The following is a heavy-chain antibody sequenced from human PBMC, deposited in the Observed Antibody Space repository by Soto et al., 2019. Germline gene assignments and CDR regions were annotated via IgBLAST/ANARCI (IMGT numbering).Heavy chain of an antibody. CDR1: GYTFTTYG. D-gene: IGHD2-2*01. Sequence: QVLLVQSGAEVKKPGASVKVSCKASGYTFTTYGINWVRQAPGQGLEWMGWVSPYNGDTTYAQKFQGLVTMTTDPSTRTAYLEPRSLRSDDTAVYYCAREVGHMDVWGQGTTVTVSS. CDR2: VSPYNGDT. V-gene: IGHV1-18*04. CDR3: AREVGHMDV. J-gene: IGHJ6*02.